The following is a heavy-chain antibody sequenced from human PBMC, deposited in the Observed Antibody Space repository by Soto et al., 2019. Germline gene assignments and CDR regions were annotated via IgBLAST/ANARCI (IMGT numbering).Heavy chain of an antibody. D-gene: IGHD3-3*01. CDR1: GFTFSSYA. J-gene: IGHJ4*02. V-gene: IGHV3-30-3*01. Sequence: LRLSCAASGFTFSSYAMHWVRQAPGKGLEWVAVISYDGSNKYYADSVKGRFTISRDNSKNTLYLQMNSLRAEDTAVYYCARVSGTYGPFDYWGQGTLVTVSS. CDR2: ISYDGSNK. CDR3: ARVSGTYGPFDY.